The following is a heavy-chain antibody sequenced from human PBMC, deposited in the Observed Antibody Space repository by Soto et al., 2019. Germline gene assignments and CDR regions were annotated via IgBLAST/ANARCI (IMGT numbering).Heavy chain of an antibody. CDR2: MNPNSGNT. D-gene: IGHD3-10*01. Sequence: AAVKVSCKASGYTFTSYDINWVRQATGQGLEWMGWMNPNSGNTGYAQKFQGRVTMTRNTSISTAYMELSSLRSEDTAVYYCARGPSLWFGEPDPCGQGPLVTVSS. CDR3: ARGPSLWFGEPDP. J-gene: IGHJ5*02. V-gene: IGHV1-8*01. CDR1: GYTFTSYD.